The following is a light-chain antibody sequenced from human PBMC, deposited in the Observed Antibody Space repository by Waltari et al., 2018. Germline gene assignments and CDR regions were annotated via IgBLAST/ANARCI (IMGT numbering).Light chain of an antibody. Sequence: QAVLTQPSSLSASPGASASLTCTLRSGVNVANHRIYWYQQKPGSPPQYLLRYKSDSDKQQVSVGPSRFSGAKDASANEGILLISGLQSEDEADYYCMIWRSGASEFGGGTKLTVL. CDR2: YKSDSDK. CDR3: MIWRSGASE. V-gene: IGLV5-45*03. J-gene: IGLJ2*01. CDR1: SGVNVANHR.